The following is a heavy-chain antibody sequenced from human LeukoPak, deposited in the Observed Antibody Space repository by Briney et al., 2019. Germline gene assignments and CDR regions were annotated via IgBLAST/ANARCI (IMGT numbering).Heavy chain of an antibody. CDR1: GFTFTSSA. Sequence: GGSLRLSCAASGFTFTSSAMSWVRQAPGKGLEWVSVNSGSGHTTDYADSVKGRFTVSRDNSKNTLYLQMNSLRAEDTAVYFCAKEPHILTGYYTDYFDSWGQGTLVTVSS. V-gene: IGHV3-23*01. D-gene: IGHD3-9*01. CDR3: AKEPHILTGYYTDYFDS. J-gene: IGHJ4*02. CDR2: NSGSGHTT.